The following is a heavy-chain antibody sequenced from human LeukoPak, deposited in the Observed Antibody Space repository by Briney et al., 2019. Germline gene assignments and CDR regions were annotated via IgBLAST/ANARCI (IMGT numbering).Heavy chain of an antibody. CDR2: IKSDGGEI. CDR3: ARDRHWLPLDY. V-gene: IGHV3-74*01. Sequence: RGSLRLSCAASGFSLSITWMYWGRPAPEGGLGWVSSIKSDGGEISYADFVKGRFTISRDNAKNTVYLQMSSLRAEDTAVYYCARDRHWLPLDYWGQGTPVTVSS. D-gene: IGHD3-9*01. J-gene: IGHJ4*02. CDR1: GFSLSITW.